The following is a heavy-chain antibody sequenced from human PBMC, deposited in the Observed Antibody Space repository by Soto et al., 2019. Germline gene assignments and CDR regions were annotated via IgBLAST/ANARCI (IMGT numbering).Heavy chain of an antibody. CDR1: GFTFSSYA. CDR3: ARELRWYYFDY. D-gene: IGHD4-17*01. Sequence: GGSLRLSCAASGFTFSSYAMHWVRQAPGKGLEWVAVISYDGSNKYYADSVKGRFTISRDNSKNTLYLQMNSLRAEGTAVYHCARELRWYYFDYWGQGTLVTVSS. J-gene: IGHJ4*02. CDR2: ISYDGSNK. V-gene: IGHV3-30-3*01.